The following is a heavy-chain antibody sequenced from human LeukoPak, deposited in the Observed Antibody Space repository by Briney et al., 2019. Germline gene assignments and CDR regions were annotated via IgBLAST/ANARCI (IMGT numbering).Heavy chain of an antibody. V-gene: IGHV4-59*08. Sequence: SETLSLTCTVSGGSISSYHWSWIRQPPGKGLEWIGYISYSGYTNYNPSLKSRIAISVDTSKNRFSLQMSPVTAADTAVYFCARHEIITTGTGVFDYWGQGTLVTVSS. CDR1: GGSISSYH. D-gene: IGHD1-1*01. J-gene: IGHJ4*02. CDR2: ISYSGYT. CDR3: ARHEIITTGTGVFDY.